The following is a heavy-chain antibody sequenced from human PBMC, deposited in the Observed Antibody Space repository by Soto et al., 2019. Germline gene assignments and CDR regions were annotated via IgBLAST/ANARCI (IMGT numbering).Heavy chain of an antibody. D-gene: IGHD6-13*01. CDR1: GVTFSSYS. Sequence: EVQLVESGGGLVQPGGSLRLSCAASGVTFSSYSMNWVRQAPGKGLEWVSYISSSSSTIYYEDSVKGRFTIARDNAKNSLYLQMNSLRAEDTAVYYCASRIAAAGHWGQGTLVTVSS. J-gene: IGHJ4*02. CDR2: ISSSSSTI. V-gene: IGHV3-48*01. CDR3: ASRIAAAGH.